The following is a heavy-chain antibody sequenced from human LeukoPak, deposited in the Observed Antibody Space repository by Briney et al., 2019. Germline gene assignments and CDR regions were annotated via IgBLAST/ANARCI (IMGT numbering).Heavy chain of an antibody. Sequence: GGSLRLSCAASGFTFSSYGMHWVRQAPGKGLEWVTVISYDGSNKYYADSVKGRFTISRDNSKNTLYLQMNSLRAEDTAVYYCAKDVTAVAGYYFDYWGQGTLVTVSS. CDR3: AKDVTAVAGYYFDY. CDR1: GFTFSSYG. J-gene: IGHJ4*02. D-gene: IGHD6-19*01. CDR2: ISYDGSNK. V-gene: IGHV3-30*18.